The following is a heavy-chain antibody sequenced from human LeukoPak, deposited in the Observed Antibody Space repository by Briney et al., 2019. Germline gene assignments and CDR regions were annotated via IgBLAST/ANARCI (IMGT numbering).Heavy chain of an antibody. V-gene: IGHV3-23*01. CDR1: GFTFSNYA. D-gene: IGHD4-11*01. CDR3: AKDGTTTVTFDY. CDR2: ISDSGGGT. Sequence: PGGSLRLSCAASGFTFSNYAMSWVRQAPGKGLEWVSTISDSGGGTYYADSVKGRFTISRDNSRNTLYLQMNSLTAGDTAVYYCAKDGTTTVTFDYWGQGTLVTVSS. J-gene: IGHJ4*02.